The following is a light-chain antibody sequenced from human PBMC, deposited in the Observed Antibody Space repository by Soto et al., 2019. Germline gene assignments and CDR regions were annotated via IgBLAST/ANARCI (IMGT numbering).Light chain of an antibody. Sequence: DIQMTQSPSSLSASVGDRVTITCRASQSISSYLNWYQQKPGKAPKLLIYAASSLQSGVPSRFSGSGSGTDFTLTISSLQPEDFATYYCQQHDDYPWTFGQGTRVEIK. V-gene: IGKV1-39*01. CDR1: QSISSY. J-gene: IGKJ1*01. CDR2: AAS. CDR3: QQHDDYPWT.